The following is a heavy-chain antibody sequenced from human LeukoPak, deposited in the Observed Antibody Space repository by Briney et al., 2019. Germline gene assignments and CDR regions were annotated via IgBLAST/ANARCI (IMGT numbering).Heavy chain of an antibody. Sequence: KTGGSLRLSCSASGFTFTNAWMSWVRQAPGKGLEWVGRIKSNTDGGTTDYAAPVKGRFTISRDDSKNTLDLQMNSLKTEDTAIYYCTNGRGDIWGPGTMVTVSS. D-gene: IGHD1-14*01. CDR2: IKSNTDGGTT. J-gene: IGHJ3*02. CDR1: GFTFTNAW. CDR3: TNGRGDI. V-gene: IGHV3-15*01.